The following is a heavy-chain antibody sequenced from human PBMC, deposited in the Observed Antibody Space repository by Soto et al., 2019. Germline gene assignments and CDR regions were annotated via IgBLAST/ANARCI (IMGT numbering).Heavy chain of an antibody. CDR2: IYPGDSET. CDR1: GYSFSNYW. CDR3: ARPFGSSYVMDV. V-gene: IGHV5-51*01. D-gene: IGHD6-6*01. Sequence: GESLEISCKGSGYSFSNYWIGWVRQMPGKGLEWMGIIYPGDSETRYSPSFQGQVTISVDKTINTAYLQWSSLKASDTAMYYCARPFGSSYVMDVWGQGTTVTVSS. J-gene: IGHJ6*02.